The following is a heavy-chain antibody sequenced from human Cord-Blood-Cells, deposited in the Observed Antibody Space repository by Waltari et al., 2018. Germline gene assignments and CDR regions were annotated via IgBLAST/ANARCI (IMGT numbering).Heavy chain of an antibody. J-gene: IGHJ6*02. Sequence: QVQLQQWGAGLLKPSETLSLTCAVYGGSFSGYYWSWIRQPPGKGLEWIGEINHSGSTNYNPSLKSRVTISVDTSKNQFSLNLSSVTATDTAVYYCARGRVYCSSTSCYYYYGMDVWGQGTTVTVSS. V-gene: IGHV4-34*01. D-gene: IGHD2-2*01. CDR1: GGSFSGYY. CDR2: INHSGST. CDR3: ARGRVYCSSTSCYYYYGMDV.